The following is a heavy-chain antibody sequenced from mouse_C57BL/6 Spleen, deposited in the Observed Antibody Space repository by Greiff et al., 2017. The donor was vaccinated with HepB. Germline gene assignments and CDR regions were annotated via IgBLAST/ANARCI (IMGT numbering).Heavy chain of an antibody. D-gene: IGHD2-2*01. CDR1: GFSLSTFGMG. V-gene: IGHV8-8*01. CDR2: IWWDDDK. Sequence: QVTLKVSGPGILQPSQTLSLTCSFSGFSLSTFGMGVGWIRQPSGKGLEWLAHIWWDDDKYYNPALKSRLTISKDTSKNQVFLKIANVDTADTATYYCARIAQGYDEFAYWGQGTLVTVSA. CDR3: ARIAQGYDEFAY. J-gene: IGHJ3*01.